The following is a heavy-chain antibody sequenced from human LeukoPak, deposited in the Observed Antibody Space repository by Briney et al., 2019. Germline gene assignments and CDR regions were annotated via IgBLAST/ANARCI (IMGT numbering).Heavy chain of an antibody. CDR2: TSYDGNEK. CDR3: ARDISSGYYDAFDI. J-gene: IGHJ3*02. D-gene: IGHD3-22*01. Sequence: GRSLRLSCAASGFTFSSFGMHWVRQAPGKGLEWVTVTSYDGNEKYYADSVKGRFTISRDNSKNTVYLQMNSLRAEDTAVYYCARDISSGYYDAFDIWGQGTMVTVSS. CDR1: GFTFSSFG. V-gene: IGHV3-30*03.